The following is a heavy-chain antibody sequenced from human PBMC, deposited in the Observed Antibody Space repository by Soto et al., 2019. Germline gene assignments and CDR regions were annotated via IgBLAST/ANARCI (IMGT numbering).Heavy chain of an antibody. Sequence: GGSLRLSCAASGFTFSSYAMSWVRQAPGKGLEWVSAISGSGGSTYYADSVKGRFTISRDNSKNTLYLQMNSLRAEDTAVYYCAKQYYDFWSGYYTRPMNYYYYYMDVWGKGTTVTVSS. CDR1: GFTFSSYA. CDR2: ISGSGGST. CDR3: AKQYYDFWSGYYTRPMNYYYYYMDV. V-gene: IGHV3-23*01. D-gene: IGHD3-3*01. J-gene: IGHJ6*03.